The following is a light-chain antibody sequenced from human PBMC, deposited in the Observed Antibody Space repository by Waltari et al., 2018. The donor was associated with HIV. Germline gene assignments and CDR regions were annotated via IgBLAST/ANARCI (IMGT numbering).Light chain of an antibody. J-gene: IGLJ3*02. CDR1: SSNIGAGYD. CDR2: GMG. Sequence: QSVLTQPPSVSGAPGQRVTISCTGSSSNIGAGYDVHWYQQLPGTAPKLLIYGMGNRPSGVPDRFSGSKSGTSASLAITGLQAEDEADYYCQSYDSSLSGSGVFGGGTKLTVL. CDR3: QSYDSSLSGSGV. V-gene: IGLV1-40*01.